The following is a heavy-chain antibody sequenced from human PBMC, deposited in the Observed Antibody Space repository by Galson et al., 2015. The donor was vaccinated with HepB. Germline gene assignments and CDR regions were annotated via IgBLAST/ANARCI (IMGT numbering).Heavy chain of an antibody. D-gene: IGHD5-18*01. CDR1: GFNIGSYG. CDR2: LSYDGSNQ. CDR3: AKIPRGYTFGDK. Sequence: SLRLSCAASGFNIGSYGMHWVRQAPGKGLEWVAILSYDGSNQYYGDSVKGRFTISRDTSKNTLYLQMNSLRAEDTGVYYCAKIPRGYTFGDKWGQGTLLTVSS. V-gene: IGHV3-30*18. J-gene: IGHJ4*02.